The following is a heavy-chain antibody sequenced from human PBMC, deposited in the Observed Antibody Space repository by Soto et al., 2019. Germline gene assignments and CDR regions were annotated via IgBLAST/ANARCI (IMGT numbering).Heavy chain of an antibody. D-gene: IGHD3-3*01. CDR3: ARQITSPIGVWSGSLHFDH. CDR2: IKPNSGET. V-gene: IGHV1-2*07. CDR1: GYTFSDWY. J-gene: IGHJ4*02. Sequence: GASVKVSCKASGYTFSDWYIHWVRQAPGQGLEWMGWIKPNSGETMFAHKIRGGVSLTTDTSVSTAYMELSNLRSDDTAVYFCARQITSPIGVWSGSLHFDHWGQGTLVTVSS.